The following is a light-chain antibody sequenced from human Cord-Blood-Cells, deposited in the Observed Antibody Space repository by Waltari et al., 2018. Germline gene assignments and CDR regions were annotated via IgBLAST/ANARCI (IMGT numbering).Light chain of an antibody. CDR3: QSADSRGTYRV. CDR1: ALPTQY. J-gene: IGLJ3*02. Sequence: SYELTQPPSVSVSLRPTARSTRSGGALPTQYAYWYQHTPGQAPVLVIYKDSDRPSGIPERFSGSSSGTTVTLTISGVQAEDEADYYCQSADSRGTYRVFGGGTKLTVL. CDR2: KDS. V-gene: IGLV3-25*03.